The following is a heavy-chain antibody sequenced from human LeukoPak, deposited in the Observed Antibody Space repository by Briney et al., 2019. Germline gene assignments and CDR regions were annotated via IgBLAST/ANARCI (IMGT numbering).Heavy chain of an antibody. J-gene: IGHJ6*03. V-gene: IGHV1-8*03. CDR3: ARRKGVPSQFYYYYYLDV. D-gene: IGHD1-1*01. CDR2: MNPNSGNT. CDR1: GYTFTSYD. Sequence: ASVKVSCKASGYTFTSYDINWVRQATGRGLEWMGWMNPNSGNTGYAQKFQGRVTITRNTSISTAYMELSSLRSEDTAVYYCARRKGVPSQFYYYYYLDVWGKGTTVTVSS.